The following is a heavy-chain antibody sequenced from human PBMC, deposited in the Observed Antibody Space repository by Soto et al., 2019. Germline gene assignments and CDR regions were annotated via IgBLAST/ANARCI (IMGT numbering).Heavy chain of an antibody. CDR3: ARDKDLQPTVWGF. V-gene: IGHV4-31*03. D-gene: IGHD3-16*01. J-gene: IGHJ4*02. CDR2: VYYSGAT. CDR1: GDSMATGGHY. Sequence: SETLSLTCTVSGDSMATGGHYYDLVLQVPGNGLEWIGYVYYSGATHYTPSLRARATISRDTSKNQFSLRLISVTAADTALYYCARDKDLQPTVWGFWGQGIQVTVSS.